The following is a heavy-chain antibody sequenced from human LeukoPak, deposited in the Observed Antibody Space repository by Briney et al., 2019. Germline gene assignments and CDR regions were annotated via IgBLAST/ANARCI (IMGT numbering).Heavy chain of an antibody. J-gene: IGHJ3*02. CDR3: ATTFTELYAFDI. Sequence: GESLKISYKGSGYSFTSYWIGWVRQMPGKGLEWMGIIYPGDSDTKYRTSLQGQVPISAQKSISTAYLQWRSLKASDTAMYYCATTFTELYAFDIWGEGTMVTVSS. CDR1: GYSFTSYW. CDR2: IYPGDSDT. D-gene: IGHD3-10*01. V-gene: IGHV5-51*01.